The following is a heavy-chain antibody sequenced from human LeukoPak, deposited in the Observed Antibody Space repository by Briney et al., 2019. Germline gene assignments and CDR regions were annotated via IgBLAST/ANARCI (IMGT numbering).Heavy chain of an antibody. CDR3: ARHVPTPYYGTSGPFDY. D-gene: IGHD3-22*01. CDR2: IYYSVTT. CDR1: VGSVSGYF. V-gene: IGHV4-59*08. J-gene: IGHJ4*02. Sequence: PSETLSLTCTVSVGSVSGYFWSWIRQPPGPGLEWVGFIYYSVTTEYNPSLRSRVASSVDTSKNQFSLMLTSAAAADTAVYFCARHVPTPYYGTSGPFDYWGQGTLVTVSS.